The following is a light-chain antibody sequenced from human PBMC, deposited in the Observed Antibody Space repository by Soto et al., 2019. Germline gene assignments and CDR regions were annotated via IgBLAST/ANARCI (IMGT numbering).Light chain of an antibody. CDR3: CSYTTTTSRV. CDR2: DVS. CDR1: SSDVGHYNY. Sequence: QSALTQPASVSGSPGQSITISCTGTSSDVGHYNYVSWYQKHPGNAPKLVIYDVSIRASGVSDRFSGSKSGNTASLTISGLQAEDEADYYCCSYTTTTSRVFGTGTKLTVL. J-gene: IGLJ1*01. V-gene: IGLV2-14*03.